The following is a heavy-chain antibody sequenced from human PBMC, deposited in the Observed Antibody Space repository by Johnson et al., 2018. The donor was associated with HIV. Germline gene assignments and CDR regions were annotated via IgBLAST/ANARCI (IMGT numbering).Heavy chain of an antibody. Sequence: QVQLVESGGGVVQPGRSLRLSCAASGFTFSSYAMHWVRQAPGKGLEWVAFIRYDGSIYFADSVKGRFTISRDNSKNTLYLQMNSLRAEDTAVYYCARGGYCRSTNCYRGNAFDIWGQGTVVTVSS. D-gene: IGHD2-2*01. J-gene: IGHJ3*02. CDR1: GFTFSSYA. CDR2: IRYDGSI. V-gene: IGHV3-30*14. CDR3: ARGGYCRSTNCYRGNAFDI.